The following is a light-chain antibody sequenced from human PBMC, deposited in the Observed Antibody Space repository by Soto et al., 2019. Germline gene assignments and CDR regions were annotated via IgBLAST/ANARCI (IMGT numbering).Light chain of an antibody. CDR2: GAS. J-gene: IGKJ1*01. CDR3: QHYNSYSEA. V-gene: IGKV3-20*01. CDR1: QSVMSSF. Sequence: EVVLTQSPGTLTLSPGERASLSCRASQSVMSSFLAWYQHKPGQAPRLLIYGASSRATGIPDRFSGSGSGRDFTLTISRVEPDDFATYYCQHYNSYSEAFGQGTKVELK.